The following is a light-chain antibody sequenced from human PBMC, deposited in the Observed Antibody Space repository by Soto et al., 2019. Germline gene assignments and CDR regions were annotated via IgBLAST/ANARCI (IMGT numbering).Light chain of an antibody. CDR2: DAS. Sequence: EIVLTQSPATLSLSPGERATLSCRASQSVSSYLAWYQQKPGQAPRLLIYDASNRATGIPARFSGSGSGTDFTLTLTSLEPEDFAVYYCQQRINGLTFGGGTKVEIK. J-gene: IGKJ4*01. CDR3: QQRINGLT. V-gene: IGKV3-11*01. CDR1: QSVSSY.